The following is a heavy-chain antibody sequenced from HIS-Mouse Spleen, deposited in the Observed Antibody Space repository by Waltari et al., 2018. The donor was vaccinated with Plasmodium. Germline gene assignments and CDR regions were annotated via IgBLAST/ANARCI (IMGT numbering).Heavy chain of an antibody. D-gene: IGHD7-27*01. CDR1: GLHFTSYA. CDR2: ICGSGGST. CDR3: AKSSKGTGDLWDY. V-gene: IGHV3-23*01. J-gene: IGHJ4*02. Sequence: EVQLLDSGGGLVKHGGFLRLSCEPSGLHFTSYARSCFRQAPGNGVEWVSAICGSGGSTYYADSVKGRFTISRDNSKNTLYLQMNSLRAEDTAVYYCAKSSKGTGDLWDYWGQGTLVTVSS.